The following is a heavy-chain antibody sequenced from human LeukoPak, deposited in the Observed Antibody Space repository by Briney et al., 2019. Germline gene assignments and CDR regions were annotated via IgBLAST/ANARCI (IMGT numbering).Heavy chain of an antibody. Sequence: PSETLSLTCTVCGSSISSYYWSWIRQPPGKGLEWIAYISYSGSTNYNPSLKSRVTISVDMSKSQFSLKLSSVTAADTAVYYCASVYCSGRNCHPYYFDYWGQGTLVTVSS. D-gene: IGHD2-15*01. CDR1: GSSISSYY. J-gene: IGHJ4*02. V-gene: IGHV4-59*01. CDR2: ISYSGST. CDR3: ASVYCSGRNCHPYYFDY.